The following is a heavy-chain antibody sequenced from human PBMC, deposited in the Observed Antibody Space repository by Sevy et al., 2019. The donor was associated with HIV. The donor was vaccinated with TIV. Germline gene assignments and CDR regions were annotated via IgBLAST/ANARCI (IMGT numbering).Heavy chain of an antibody. CDR1: DGSISSYY. J-gene: IGHJ4*02. D-gene: IGHD1-26*01. CDR2: IYYSGST. Sequence: SETLSLTCSVSDGSISSYYWSWIRQPPGKGLEWIGYIYYSGSTNYNPSLKSRVTISVDTSKNQFSLKLSSVTAADTAVYYCARGPFRSGSYRHWGQGTLVTVSS. CDR3: ARGPFRSGSYRH. V-gene: IGHV4-59*01.